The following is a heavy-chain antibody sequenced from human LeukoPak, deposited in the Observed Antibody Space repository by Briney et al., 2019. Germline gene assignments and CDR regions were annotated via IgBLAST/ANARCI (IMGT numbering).Heavy chain of an antibody. J-gene: IGHJ4*02. CDR2: ISSRAGSI. CDR1: GFTFSTYE. CDR3: ARVGALSSSWLLY. D-gene: IGHD6-13*01. V-gene: IGHV3-48*03. Sequence: GGSLRLSCSASGFTFSTYEMNWVRQAPGKGLEWVSSISSRAGSIYYADSVKGRFTISRDNAKNSLYLQMNSLRDEDTAAYYCARVGALSSSWLLYWGQGTLVTVSP.